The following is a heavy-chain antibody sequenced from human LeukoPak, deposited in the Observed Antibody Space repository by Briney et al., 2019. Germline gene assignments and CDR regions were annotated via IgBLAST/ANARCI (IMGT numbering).Heavy chain of an antibody. CDR2: IIPILGIA. J-gene: IGHJ6*02. Sequence: ASVKVSCKASGGTFSGYAISWVRQAPGQGLEWMGRIIPILGIANYAQKFQGRVTITADKSTSTAYMELSSLRSEDTAVYYCARDSDVDTAMVTVGMDVWGQGTTVTVSS. D-gene: IGHD5-18*01. V-gene: IGHV1-69*04. CDR3: ARDSDVDTAMVTVGMDV. CDR1: GGTFSGYA.